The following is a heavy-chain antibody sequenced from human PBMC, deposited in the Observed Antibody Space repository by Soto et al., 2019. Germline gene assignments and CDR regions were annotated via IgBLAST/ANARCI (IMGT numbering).Heavy chain of an antibody. CDR2: ISSYNGHT. CDR1: GYTFNSYG. V-gene: IGHV1-18*01. D-gene: IGHD3-16*01. CDR3: ARGRSWGARDFDN. J-gene: IGHJ4*02. Sequence: QVQLVQSGGEVTRPGASVRVSCKASGYTFNSYGISWVRQAPGQGLEWMGWISSYNGHTDYARKFQGRVAITTDISTNTVSMELRDLRSDDTAVYYCARGRSWGARDFDNWGQGTLVTVSS.